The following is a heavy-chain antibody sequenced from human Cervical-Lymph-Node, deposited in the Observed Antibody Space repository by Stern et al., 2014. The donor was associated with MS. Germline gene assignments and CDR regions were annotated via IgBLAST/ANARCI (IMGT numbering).Heavy chain of an antibody. CDR3: ARSGQWLAFDY. CDR1: GFTFSSYS. D-gene: IGHD6-19*01. V-gene: IGHV3-21*01. J-gene: IGHJ4*02. Sequence: EVQLVESGGGLVKPGGSLRLSCAASGFTFSSYSMNWVRQAPGKGLEWVSTISSSSSYIYYADSVKGRFTISRDNAKNSLYLQMNSLRAEDTAVYYCARSGQWLAFDYWGQGTLVTVSS. CDR2: ISSSSSYI.